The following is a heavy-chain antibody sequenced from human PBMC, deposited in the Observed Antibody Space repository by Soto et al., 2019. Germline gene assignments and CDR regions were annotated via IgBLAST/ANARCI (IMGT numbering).Heavy chain of an antibody. D-gene: IGHD3-9*01. CDR1: GGSISSGGYY. J-gene: IGHJ4*02. CDR3: ARESGRGMNGYNSGGYFDY. Sequence: SETLSLTCTVSGGSISSGGYYWSWIRQHPGKGLEWIGYIYYSGSTYYNPSLKSRVTISVDTSKNQFSLKLSSVTAADTAVYYCARESGRGMNGYNSGGYFDYWGQGTLVTVSS. V-gene: IGHV4-31*03. CDR2: IYYSGST.